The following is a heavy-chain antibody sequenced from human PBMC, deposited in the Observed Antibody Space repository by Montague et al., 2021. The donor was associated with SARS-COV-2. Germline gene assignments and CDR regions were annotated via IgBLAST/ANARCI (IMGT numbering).Heavy chain of an antibody. V-gene: IGHV3-48*03. J-gene: IGHJ6*02. CDR1: GFIFSSYE. Sequence: SLRISCAASGFIFSSYEMNWVRQAPGKGLEWISYISSSGGGSTKHYTDSVKGRFTISRDNAKSSLYLQMNSLRVEDTAIYYCARDRDWDDWCGMDVWGQGTTVTVSS. CDR3: ARDRDWDDWCGMDV. D-gene: IGHD2-21*01. CDR2: ISSSGGGSTK.